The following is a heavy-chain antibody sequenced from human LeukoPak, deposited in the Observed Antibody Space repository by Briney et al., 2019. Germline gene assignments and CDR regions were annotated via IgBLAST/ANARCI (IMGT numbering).Heavy chain of an antibody. J-gene: IGHJ4*02. Sequence: GSLRLSCAASGFTFSSYGMHWVRQAPGKGLEWVAVISYDGSNKYYADSVKGRFTISRDNSKNTLYLQMNSLRAEDTAVYYCARDRTTYCNGDSCLFVSDYWGQGTLVTVSS. CDR3: ARDRTTYCNGDSCLFVSDY. CDR1: GFTFSSYG. CDR2: ISYDGSNK. D-gene: IGHD2-15*01. V-gene: IGHV3-30*03.